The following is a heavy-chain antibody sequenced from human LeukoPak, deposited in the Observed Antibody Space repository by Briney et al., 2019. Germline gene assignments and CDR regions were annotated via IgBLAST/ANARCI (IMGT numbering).Heavy chain of an antibody. Sequence: GGSLRLSCAASGFTFSSYSMNWVRQAPGKGLEWVSSISSSSSYIYYADSVKGRFTISRDNAKNSLYLQMNSLRAKDTAVYYCARSFPDSSGYFDYWGQGTLVTVSS. CDR1: GFTFSSYS. CDR2: ISSSSSYI. CDR3: ARSFPDSSGYFDY. D-gene: IGHD3-22*01. V-gene: IGHV3-21*01. J-gene: IGHJ4*02.